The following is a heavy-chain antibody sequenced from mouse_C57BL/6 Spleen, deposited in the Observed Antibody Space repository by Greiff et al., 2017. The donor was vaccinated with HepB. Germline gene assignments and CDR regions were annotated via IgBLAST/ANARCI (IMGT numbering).Heavy chain of an antibody. J-gene: IGHJ4*01. CDR3: ARPLRHYYAMDY. CDR1: GFTFSDYG. D-gene: IGHD1-1*01. Sequence: EVKLMESGGGLVKPGGSLKLSCAASGFTFSDYGMHWVRQAPEKGLEWVAYISSGSSTIYYADTVKGRFTISRDNAKNTLFLQMTSLRSEDTAMYYCARPLRHYYAMDYWGQGTSVTVSS. CDR2: ISSGSSTI. V-gene: IGHV5-17*01.